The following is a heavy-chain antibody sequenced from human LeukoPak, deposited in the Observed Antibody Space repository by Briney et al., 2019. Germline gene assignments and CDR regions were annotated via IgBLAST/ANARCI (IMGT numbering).Heavy chain of an antibody. CDR2: MNPSGDTT. J-gene: IGHJ4*02. Sequence: ASVKVSCKTSGYNFTNYYMHWVRQGPGHGLEWMGIMNPSGDTTTYAEKFQGRVTMTRDTSTSTVYMELSSLRSGDTAVYYCARGGALRYFEWFSAYWGQGTLVTVSS. V-gene: IGHV1-46*01. CDR1: GYNFTNYY. D-gene: IGHD3-9*01. CDR3: ARGGALRYFEWFSAY.